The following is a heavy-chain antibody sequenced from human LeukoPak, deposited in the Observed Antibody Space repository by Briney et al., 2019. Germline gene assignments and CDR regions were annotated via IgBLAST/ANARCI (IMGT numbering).Heavy chain of an antibody. CDR1: GYSFISYW. Sequence: GESLKISCKGSGYSFISYWISWVRQMPGKGLEWMGRIDPSDSYSNYSPSFQGHITISADKSISTAYLQWSSLKASDTAMYYCARRMTRGVITSPFDSWGQGTLVSVSS. CDR3: ARRMTRGVITSPFDS. CDR2: IDPSDSYS. V-gene: IGHV5-10-1*01. D-gene: IGHD3-10*01. J-gene: IGHJ4*02.